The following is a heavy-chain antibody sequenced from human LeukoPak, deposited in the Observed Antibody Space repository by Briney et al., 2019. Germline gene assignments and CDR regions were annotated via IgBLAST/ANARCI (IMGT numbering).Heavy chain of an antibody. V-gene: IGHV4-38-2*02. D-gene: IGHD3-22*01. J-gene: IGHJ4*02. Sequence: PSETLSLTCTVFGSSINSVYSWGWIRQPPGKGLEWIGSIYHNGNTYYNSSLKRRVTISVHTSENQFSLKLSSVTAADTAVYYCASYKTYYDSSGNPFDYWGQGTLVTVSS. CDR2: IYHNGNT. CDR1: GSSINSVYS. CDR3: ASYKTYYDSSGNPFDY.